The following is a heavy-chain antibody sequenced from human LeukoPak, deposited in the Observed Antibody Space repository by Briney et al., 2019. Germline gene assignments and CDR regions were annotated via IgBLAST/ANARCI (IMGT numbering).Heavy chain of an antibody. D-gene: IGHD3-10*01. V-gene: IGHV1-2*02. CDR2: IHPNNGAT. J-gene: IGHJ4*02. CDR1: GCTFTDYY. Sequence: GASVKLSCAASGCTFTDYYMHWVRQAPGQGLECVAWIHPNNGATLYAQKFQGRVAMTTDTAISTAYMELSRLRPDDTAMYYCARDGPAQMVDFDYWGQGTLVTVSS. CDR3: ARDGPAQMVDFDY.